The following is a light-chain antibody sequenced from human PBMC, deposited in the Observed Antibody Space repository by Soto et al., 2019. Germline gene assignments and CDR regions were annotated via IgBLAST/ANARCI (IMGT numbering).Light chain of an antibody. J-gene: IGKJ4*01. Sequence: DIQMTQSPSSLSASVGDRVTITCRASQGISNYVAWYQQKPGEVPKLLIYLASTLQSGVPSPFSGSGSGNVFTLTISSLQPEDVATYYGQKYNSAPLTFGGGTKVEIK. CDR2: LAS. CDR3: QKYNSAPLT. CDR1: QGISNY. V-gene: IGKV1-27*01.